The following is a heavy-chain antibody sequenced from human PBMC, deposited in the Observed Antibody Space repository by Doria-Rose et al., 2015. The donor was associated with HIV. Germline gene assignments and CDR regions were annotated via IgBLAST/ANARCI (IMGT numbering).Heavy chain of an antibody. J-gene: IGHJ6*03. CDR2: IYSSGST. CDR1: GGSISSYY. V-gene: IGHV4-4*09. D-gene: IGHD3-10*01. Sequence: VQLQESGPGLVKPAGTQSLTCTVSGGSISSYYWNWIRQPPGKGLEWIGYIYSSGSTHYNSSLKSRVTISIDTSKNQFSLKLSSVTAADTAVYYCARFRPSRGIYYSLDVWGKGTTVTVSS. CDR3: ARFRPSRGIYYSLDV.